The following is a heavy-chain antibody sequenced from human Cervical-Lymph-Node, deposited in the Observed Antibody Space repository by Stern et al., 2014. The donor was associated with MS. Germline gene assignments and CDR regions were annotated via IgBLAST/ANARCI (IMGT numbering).Heavy chain of an antibody. CDR3: AKHACTGAACPFDL. D-gene: IGHD2-8*02. V-gene: IGHV4-39*01. J-gene: IGHJ4*02. CDR2: VYYSWAT. CDR1: GDSISSYTHY. Sequence: QVQLQESGPGLVKPSETLSLTCAVSGDSISSYTHYWAWIRQPPGKGLEWIGSVYYSWATYYNPPLMSPVTISLDTSKNPFPLGLTSVTAADTAVYYCAKHACTGAACPFDLWGQGTLVTVSS.